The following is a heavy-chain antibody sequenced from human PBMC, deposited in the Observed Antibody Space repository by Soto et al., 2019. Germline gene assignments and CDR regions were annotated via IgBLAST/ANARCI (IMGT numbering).Heavy chain of an antibody. CDR1: GGSFSGYY. Sequence: QVQLQQWGAGLLKPSETLSLTCAVYGGSFSGYYWSWIRQPPGKGLEWIGEINHSGSTNYNPSLKSRVTISVDTSKNQFSLRLSSVTAADTAVYYCARGRIHYYDSSGYSHWGQGTLVTVSS. D-gene: IGHD3-22*01. V-gene: IGHV4-34*01. CDR3: ARGRIHYYDSSGYSH. CDR2: INHSGST. J-gene: IGHJ4*02.